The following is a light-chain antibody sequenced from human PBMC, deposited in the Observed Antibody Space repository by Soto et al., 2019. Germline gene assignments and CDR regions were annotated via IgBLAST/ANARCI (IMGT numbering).Light chain of an antibody. J-gene: IGKJ4*01. CDR2: GAS. V-gene: IGKV3-20*01. Sequence: EIVLTQSPGTLSLSPGERATLSCGASQSVSSSYLAWYQQKPGQAPRLLIYGASSRAAGIPDRFSGSWSGTDFTLTISRLEPEDFAVYYCQQYYSSPLTFGGGTKVEIK. CDR3: QQYYSSPLT. CDR1: QSVSSSY.